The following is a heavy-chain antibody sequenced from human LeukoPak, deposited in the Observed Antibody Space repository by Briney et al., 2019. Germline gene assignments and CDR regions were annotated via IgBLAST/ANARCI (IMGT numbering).Heavy chain of an antibody. V-gene: IGHV1-2*02. CDR3: ARIPYYYVWYFDY. Sequence: GASVKVSCKASGYTFTGYYMHWVRQAPGQGLEWMGWTNPNSGGTNYAQKFQGRVTMTRDTSISTAYMELRSLRSDDTAVYYCARIPYYYVWYFDYWGQGTLVTVSS. CDR2: TNPNSGGT. D-gene: IGHD3-10*02. CDR1: GYTFTGYY. J-gene: IGHJ4*02.